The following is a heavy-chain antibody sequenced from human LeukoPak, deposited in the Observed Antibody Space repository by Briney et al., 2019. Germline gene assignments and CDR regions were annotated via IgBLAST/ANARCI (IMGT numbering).Heavy chain of an antibody. V-gene: IGHV3-7*01. J-gene: IGHJ4*02. D-gene: IGHD3-10*01. CDR2: IQPDGSEQ. Sequence: GGSLRLSCAASGFIFSSHWMSWVRQAPGKGLEWVGNIQPDGSEQYPVDSVKGRFTISRDNARNSLFLQMNSLRVEDTAVYYCARAPDYYGSGGYWGQGTLVTVSS. CDR1: GFIFSSHW. CDR3: ARAPDYYGSGGY.